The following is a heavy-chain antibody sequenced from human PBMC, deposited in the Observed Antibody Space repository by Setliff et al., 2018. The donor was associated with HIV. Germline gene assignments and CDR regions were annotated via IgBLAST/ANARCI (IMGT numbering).Heavy chain of an antibody. Sequence: SETLSLTCGVSGTSLSSSDFYWGWIRQPPGKGLEWIGNIYYSETTYYNSSLKSRVTISVDTSKNQFSLKLSSVTAADTAVYYCARGNYYNLWADPFDFWGQGTLVTVSS. D-gene: IGHD3-3*01. CDR2: IYYSETT. CDR3: ARGNYYNLWADPFDF. V-gene: IGHV4-39*07. J-gene: IGHJ5*01. CDR1: GTSLSSSDFY.